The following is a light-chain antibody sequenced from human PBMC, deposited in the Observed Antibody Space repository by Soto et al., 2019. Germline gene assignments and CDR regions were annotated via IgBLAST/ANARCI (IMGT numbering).Light chain of an antibody. J-gene: IGKJ2*01. CDR2: AAS. CDR1: QSISNF. Sequence: IHLTQSPSSLSTSVGDSVTITCRASQSISNFLNWYQHKPGKAPDLLIYAASTLFSGVPSRFRGSGSGTDFTLTITSLQPEDFATYYCQQSYRAPYTFXQGTKVDIK. V-gene: IGKV1-39*01. CDR3: QQSYRAPYT.